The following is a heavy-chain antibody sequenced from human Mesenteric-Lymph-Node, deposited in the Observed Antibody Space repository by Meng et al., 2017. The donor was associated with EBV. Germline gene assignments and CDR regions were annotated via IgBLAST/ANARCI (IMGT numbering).Heavy chain of an antibody. J-gene: IGHJ4*02. D-gene: IGHD3-22*01. CDR2: IKSRIDGETA. CDR3: TTDLGVGYYDGSTYRDY. CDR1: GFTFSDTW. V-gene: IGHV3-15*01. Sequence: EVKLVEXXGGGVKPGXSIRLSXAASGFTFSDTWMSWVRQAPGKGLEWVGRIKSRIDGETADYAAPVRGRFTISRDDSKSTMSLQMNSLKTEDTAVYYCTTDLGVGYYDGSTYRDYWGQGTLVTVSS.